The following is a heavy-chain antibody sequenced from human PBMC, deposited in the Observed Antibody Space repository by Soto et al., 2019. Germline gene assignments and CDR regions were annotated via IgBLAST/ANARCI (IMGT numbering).Heavy chain of an antibody. J-gene: IGHJ4*02. Sequence: KTSETLSLTCTVSGGSISSYYWSWIRQPPGKGLEWIGYIYYSGSTNYNPSLKSRVTISVDTSKNQFSLKLSSVTAADTAVYYCARLPRGYYFDYWGQGTLVTVSS. D-gene: IGHD3-16*01. CDR2: IYYSGST. CDR3: ARLPRGYYFDY. CDR1: GGSISSYY. V-gene: IGHV4-59*08.